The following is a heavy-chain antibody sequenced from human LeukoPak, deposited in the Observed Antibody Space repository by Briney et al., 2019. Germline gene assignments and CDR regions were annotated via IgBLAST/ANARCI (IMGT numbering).Heavy chain of an antibody. CDR1: GFPFSTYG. J-gene: IGHJ5*01. V-gene: IGHV3-21*01. D-gene: IGHD6-13*01. Sequence: GMSLRLSCAASGFPFSTYGMHWVRQAPGKGLEWVSAISGSGGSTYYADSVKGRFTISRDNARNSLYLQMNSLRAEDTAVYYCARTAMAAAAFYNWFDSWGQGTLVTVSS. CDR3: ARTAMAAAAFYNWFDS. CDR2: ISGSGGST.